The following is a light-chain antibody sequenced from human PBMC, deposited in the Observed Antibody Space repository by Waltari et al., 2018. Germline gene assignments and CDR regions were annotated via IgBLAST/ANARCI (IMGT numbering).Light chain of an antibody. V-gene: IGKV2D-29*02. CDR2: KVT. Sequence: DIVMTQTPLSLPVTPGEPASISCRSSQSLLHSNGNTYLHWYLQKPGQSPRLLIYKVTNRESGVPDRISGNGSGTDFTLKISRVEPEDVGLYYCMQSTRDPRTFGQGTKVEIK. J-gene: IGKJ1*01. CDR1: QSLLHSNGNTY. CDR3: MQSTRDPRT.